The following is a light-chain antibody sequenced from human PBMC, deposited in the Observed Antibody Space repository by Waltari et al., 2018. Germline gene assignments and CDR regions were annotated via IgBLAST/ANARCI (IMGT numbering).Light chain of an antibody. CDR3: QQTYNTPWT. V-gene: IGKV1-39*01. J-gene: IGKJ1*01. Sequence: DIQMTQSPLSLSASVGGSVNITCRASQSVSSYLNWYQQRPGQARNLLIYATSNLQSGVPSRFSGSGFETDFTLTISSLRPEDCAAYYCQQTYNTPWTFGQGTKVEIQ. CDR2: ATS. CDR1: QSVSSY.